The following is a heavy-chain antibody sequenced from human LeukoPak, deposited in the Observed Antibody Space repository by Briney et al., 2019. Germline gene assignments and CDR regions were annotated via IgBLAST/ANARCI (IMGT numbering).Heavy chain of an antibody. D-gene: IGHD5-12*01. CDR2: IWYDGSNK. Sequence: GGSLRLSRAASGFTFSSYGMHWVRQAPGKGLEWVAVIWYDGSNKYYADSVKGRFTISRDNSKNTLYLQMNSLRAEDTAVYYCARALVASDLDYWGQGTLVTVSS. CDR3: ARALVASDLDY. V-gene: IGHV3-33*01. J-gene: IGHJ4*02. CDR1: GFTFSSYG.